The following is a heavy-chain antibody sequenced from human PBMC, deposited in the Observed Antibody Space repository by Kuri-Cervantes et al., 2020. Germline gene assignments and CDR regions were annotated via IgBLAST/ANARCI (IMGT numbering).Heavy chain of an antibody. CDR3: AGSSWSHDAFDI. CDR1: GFTFSSYS. D-gene: IGHD6-13*01. CDR2: ISSSSYI. Sequence: GESLKISCAASGFTFSSYSMNWVRQAPGKGLEWVSSISSSSYIYYADSVKGRFTISRDNAKNSLYLQMNSLRAEDTAVYYCAGSSWSHDAFDIWGQGTMVTVSS. V-gene: IGHV3-21*01. J-gene: IGHJ3*02.